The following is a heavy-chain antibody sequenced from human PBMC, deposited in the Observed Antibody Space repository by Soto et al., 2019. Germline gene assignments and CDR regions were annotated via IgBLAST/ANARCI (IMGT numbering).Heavy chain of an antibody. CDR2: IYYSGST. CDR1: GGSISSYY. D-gene: IGHD5-12*01. CDR3: ARFTDIVATSYFDY. V-gene: IGHV4-59*01. J-gene: IGHJ4*02. Sequence: NPSETLSLTCTVSGGSISSYYWSWIRQPPGKGLEWIGYIYYSGSTNYNPSLKSRVTISVDTSKNQFSLKLSSVTAADTAVYYCARFTDIVATSYFDYWGQGTLVTVSS.